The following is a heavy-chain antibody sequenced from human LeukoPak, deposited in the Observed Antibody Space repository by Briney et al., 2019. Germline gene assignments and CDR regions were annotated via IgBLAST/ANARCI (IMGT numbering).Heavy chain of an antibody. CDR2: ISAYNGNT. J-gene: IGHJ4*02. V-gene: IGHV1-18*01. CDR3: ARRMITFGGVIVEDY. CDR1: DYTFTSYG. D-gene: IGHD3-16*02. Sequence: GASVKVSCKASDYTFTSYGISWVRQAPGQGLEWMGWISAYNGNTNYAQKLQGRVTMTTDTSTSTAYMELRSLRSDDTAVYYCARRMITFGGVIVEDYWGQGTLVTVSS.